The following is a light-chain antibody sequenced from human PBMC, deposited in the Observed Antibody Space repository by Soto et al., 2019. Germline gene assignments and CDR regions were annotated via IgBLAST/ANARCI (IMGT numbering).Light chain of an antibody. CDR1: QSISSY. CDR3: QQSYSTPPT. J-gene: IGKJ1*01. Sequence: DIQMTQSPSSLSASVGDRVTITCRASQSISSYLNWYQQKPGKAPKLLIYAASSLQSGVPSRFSGSGSWTDVTLTSSSLQPEDFATYYCQQSYSTPPTFGQGTKVEIK. V-gene: IGKV1-39*01. CDR2: AAS.